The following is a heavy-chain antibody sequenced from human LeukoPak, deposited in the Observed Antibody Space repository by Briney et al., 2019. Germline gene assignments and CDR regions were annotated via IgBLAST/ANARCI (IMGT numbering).Heavy chain of an antibody. D-gene: IGHD5-24*01. Sequence: GGSLRLSCAASGFTLSSFAMTWARQAPGKGLEWVAVISGSGGSTYYADSVKGRFTISRDNSKNTLYLQMNSLRAEDTAVYYCAKDPPCSRDRACFDYWGQGTLVTVSS. J-gene: IGHJ4*02. V-gene: IGHV3-23*01. CDR1: GFTLSSFA. CDR2: ISGSGGST. CDR3: AKDPPCSRDRACFDY.